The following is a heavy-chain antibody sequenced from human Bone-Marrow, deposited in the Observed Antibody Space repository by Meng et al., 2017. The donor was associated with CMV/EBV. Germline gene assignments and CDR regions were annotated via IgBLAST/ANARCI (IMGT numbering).Heavy chain of an antibody. Sequence: VSVKVSCKASGYTFTGYYMHWVRQAPGQGLEWTGWLNPNRGGTNYAQKFQGRVTMTRDTSISTAYMELSRLRSDDTVVYYCARGVGVAQPNYWYYGMDVWGQGTTVTVSS. V-gene: IGHV1-2*02. CDR1: GYTFTGYY. CDR2: LNPNRGGT. CDR3: ARGVGVAQPNYWYYGMDV. D-gene: IGHD5-24*01. J-gene: IGHJ6*02.